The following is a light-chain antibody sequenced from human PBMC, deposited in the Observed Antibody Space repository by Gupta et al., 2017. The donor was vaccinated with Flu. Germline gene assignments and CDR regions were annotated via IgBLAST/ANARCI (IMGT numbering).Light chain of an antibody. Sequence: DIVMSQSPLSLPVTPGETASISCRSSQSLLYRNGDNYLDGYRKKPGQSPQLLIYLGSNRASGVPDRFSGRGSGTDFTLKISRVEAEDVGVYYCRQAQQTPLTFGQGTKVDIK. J-gene: IGKJ1*01. V-gene: IGKV2-28*01. CDR3: RQAQQTPLT. CDR2: LGS. CDR1: QSLLYRNGDNY.